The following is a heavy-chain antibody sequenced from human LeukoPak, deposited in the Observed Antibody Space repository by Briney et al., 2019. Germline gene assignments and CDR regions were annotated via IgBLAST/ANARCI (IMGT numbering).Heavy chain of an antibody. Sequence: SETLSLTCTVSGGSISSSSYYWGWIRQPPGKGLEWIGSIYYSGSTYYNPSLKSRVTISVDTSKNQFSLKLSSVTAADTAVYYCARHFPESSGYRFHLTGGGFVPWGQGTLVTVSS. CDR3: ARHFPESSGYRFHLTGGGFVP. D-gene: IGHD3-22*01. CDR2: IYYSGST. V-gene: IGHV4-39*01. J-gene: IGHJ5*02. CDR1: GGSISSSSYY.